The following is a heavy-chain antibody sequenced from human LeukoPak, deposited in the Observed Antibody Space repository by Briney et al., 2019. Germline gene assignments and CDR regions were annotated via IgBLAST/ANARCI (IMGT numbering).Heavy chain of an antibody. CDR3: ARRIIIGDYFDS. CDR2: IFPSDSDT. J-gene: IGHJ4*02. V-gene: IGHV5-51*01. CDR1: GYSFTNYW. D-gene: IGHD3-16*01. Sequence: KAGESLKISCKGSGYSFTNYWIGWVRQMPGKGLEWMGSIFPSDSDTRYSPSFQGQVTISADKSTRTAYLQWNSLKASDTAIYYCARRIIIGDYFDSWGQGTLVTVSS.